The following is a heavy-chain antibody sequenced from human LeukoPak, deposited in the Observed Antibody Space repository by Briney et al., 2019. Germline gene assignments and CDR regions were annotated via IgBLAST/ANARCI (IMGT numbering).Heavy chain of an antibody. J-gene: IGHJ6*04. CDR1: GGSISSRGYY. CDR3: ARDRVAVVRGVIGGMDV. CDR2: IYYSGST. V-gene: IGHV4-31*03. Sequence: SQTLSLTCPVSGGSISSRGYYWSWIRQHPGKGLEGIGYIYYSGSTYYNPSLKSRLTISVDTSKNQFSLKLSSVTAADTAVYYCARDRVAVVRGVIGGMDVWGKGTTVTVSS. D-gene: IGHD3-10*01.